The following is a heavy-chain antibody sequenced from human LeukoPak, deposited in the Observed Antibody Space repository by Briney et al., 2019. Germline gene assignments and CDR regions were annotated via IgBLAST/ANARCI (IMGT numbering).Heavy chain of an antibody. D-gene: IGHD3-16*01. V-gene: IGHV1-69*04. CDR3: AREWGESPDY. Sequence: ASVKVSCKASGGTFSSYAISWVRQAPGQGLEWMGRIIPILGIANYAQKFQGRVTITADKSMSTAYMELSSLRSEDTAVYYCAREWGESPDYWGQGTLVTVSS. CDR2: IIPILGIA. J-gene: IGHJ4*02. CDR1: GGTFSSYA.